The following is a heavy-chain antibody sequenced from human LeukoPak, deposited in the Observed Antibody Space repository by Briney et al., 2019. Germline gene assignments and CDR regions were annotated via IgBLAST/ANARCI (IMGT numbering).Heavy chain of an antibody. V-gene: IGHV1-8*01. CDR2: MNPNSGNT. D-gene: IGHD5-12*01. Sequence: ASVKVSCKASGYTFTSYDINWVRQATGQGLEWMGWMNPNSGNTSYAQKFQGRVTMTRDTSTSTVYMELSSLRSEDTAVYYCARGDIVATRNEGYFDYWGQGTLVTVSS. CDR1: GYTFTSYD. CDR3: ARGDIVATRNEGYFDY. J-gene: IGHJ4*02.